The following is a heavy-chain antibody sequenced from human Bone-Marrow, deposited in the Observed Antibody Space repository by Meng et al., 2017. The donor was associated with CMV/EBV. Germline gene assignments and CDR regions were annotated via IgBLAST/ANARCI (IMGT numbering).Heavy chain of an antibody. D-gene: IGHD3-3*01. Sequence: GESLKISCAASGFTFSSYEMNWVRQAPGKGLEWVSYISNSGTTTYYADSVKGRFTVSRDNAKKSLYLQMNSLRAEDTAVYYCARDFRFLEWLYIDAFDIWGQGTMVTVSS. J-gene: IGHJ3*02. CDR2: ISNSGTTT. CDR3: ARDFRFLEWLYIDAFDI. CDR1: GFTFSSYE. V-gene: IGHV3-48*03.